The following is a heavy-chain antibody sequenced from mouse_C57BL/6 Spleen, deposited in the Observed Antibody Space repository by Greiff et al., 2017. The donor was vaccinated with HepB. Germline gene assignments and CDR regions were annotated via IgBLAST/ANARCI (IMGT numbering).Heavy chain of an antibody. D-gene: IGHD4-1*01. Sequence: QVQLQQPGAELVKPGASVKMSCKASGYTFTSYWITWVKQRPGQGLEWIGDIYPGSGSTNYNEKFKSKATLTGDTSSSTAYMQLSSLTSEDSAVYYCAREGGTGYFDYWGQGTTLTVSS. V-gene: IGHV1-55*01. CDR2: IYPGSGST. CDR3: AREGGTGYFDY. J-gene: IGHJ2*01. CDR1: GYTFTSYW.